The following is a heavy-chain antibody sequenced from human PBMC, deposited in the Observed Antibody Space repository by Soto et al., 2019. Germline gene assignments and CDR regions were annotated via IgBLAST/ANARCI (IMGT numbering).Heavy chain of an antibody. CDR3: TRELITMIRGSGDGYYYGMDV. V-gene: IGHV3-49*03. D-gene: IGHD3-10*01. Sequence: GGSLRLSCTASGFTFGDYAMSWFRQAPGKGLEWVGFIRSKAYGGTTEYAASVKGRFTISRDDSKSIAYLQMNSLKTEDTAVYYCTRELITMIRGSGDGYYYGMDVWGQGTTVTVSS. J-gene: IGHJ6*02. CDR1: GFTFGDYA. CDR2: IRSKAYGGTT.